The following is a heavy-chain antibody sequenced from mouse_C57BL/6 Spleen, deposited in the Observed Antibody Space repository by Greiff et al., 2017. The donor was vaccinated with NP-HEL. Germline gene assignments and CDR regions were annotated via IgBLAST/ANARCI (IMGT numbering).Heavy chain of an antibody. D-gene: IGHD2-4*01. J-gene: IGHJ3*01. V-gene: IGHV1-18*01. CDR2: INPNNGGT. CDR3: ARSGSDYDGAY. Sequence: EVKLMESGPELVKPGASVKIPCKASGYTFTDYNMDWVKQSHGKSLEWIGDINPNNGGTIYNQKFKGKATLTVDKSSSTAYMELLSLTSEDTAVYYCARSGSDYDGAYWGQGTLVTVSA. CDR1: GYTFTDYN.